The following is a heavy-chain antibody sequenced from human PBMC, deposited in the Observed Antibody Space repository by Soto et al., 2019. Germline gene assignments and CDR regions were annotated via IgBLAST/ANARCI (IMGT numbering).Heavy chain of an antibody. D-gene: IGHD6-19*01. CDR2: INHSGST. Sequence: SETLSLTCAVYGGSFSGYYWSWIRQPPGKGLEWIGEINHSGSTNYNPSLKSRVTISVDTSKNQFSLKLSSVTAADTAVYYCARLSTSGWYGWFDPWGQGTLVTVSS. V-gene: IGHV4-34*01. CDR1: GGSFSGYY. J-gene: IGHJ5*02. CDR3: ARLSTSGWYGWFDP.